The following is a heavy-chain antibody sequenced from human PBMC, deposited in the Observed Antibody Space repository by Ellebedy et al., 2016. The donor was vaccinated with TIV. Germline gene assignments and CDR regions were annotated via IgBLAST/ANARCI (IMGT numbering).Heavy chain of an antibody. CDR1: GYTFTSYD. J-gene: IGHJ4*02. D-gene: IGHD3-22*01. CDR2: MNPNSGST. V-gene: IGHV1-8*01. CDR3: AREYYYDSSGYYVY. Sequence: ASVKVSCXASGYTFTSYDINWVRQATGQGLEWMGWMNPNSGSTGYAQKFQGRVTMTRNTSISTAYMGLSSLRSEDTAVYYCAREYYYDSSGYYVYWGQGTLVTVSS.